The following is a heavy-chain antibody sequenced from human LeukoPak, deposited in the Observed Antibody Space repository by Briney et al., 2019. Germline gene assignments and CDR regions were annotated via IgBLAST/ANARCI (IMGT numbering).Heavy chain of an antibody. CDR1: GYTFTGFY. Sequence: ASVKVSCKASGYTFTGFYIHWVRQAPGQGLEWMGWINPNSGGTNYAQKFQGRVNMTRDTSISTAYMELCRLRPDDTAVYYCARVSRSSSDYYMNVWGKGTTVTVSS. D-gene: IGHD6-6*01. CDR3: ARVSRSSSDYYMNV. J-gene: IGHJ6*03. CDR2: INPNSGGT. V-gene: IGHV1-2*02.